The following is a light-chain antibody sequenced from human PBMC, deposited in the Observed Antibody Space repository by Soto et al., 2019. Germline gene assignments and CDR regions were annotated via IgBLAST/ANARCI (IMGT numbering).Light chain of an antibody. V-gene: IGLV2-14*01. CDR3: SSYTSSSTPYYV. Sequence: QSALTQPASVSGSPGQSITISCTATSSDVGGYNYVSWYQQHPGKAPKLMIYEVSNRPSGVSNRFSGSKSGNTASLTISGLQAEDEADYYCSSYTSSSTPYYVFGTGTKLTVL. CDR1: SSDVGGYNY. J-gene: IGLJ1*01. CDR2: EVS.